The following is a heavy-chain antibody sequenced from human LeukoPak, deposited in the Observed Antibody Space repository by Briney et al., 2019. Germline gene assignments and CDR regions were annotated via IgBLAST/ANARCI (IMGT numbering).Heavy chain of an antibody. CDR1: GLSFTDAW. CDR2: IKAHGDGGTT. Sequence: PGGSLRLSCVASGLSFTDAWMNWVRQAPGRGLEWVGRIKAHGDGGTTDYAAPVKGRFTISRDDSQNTLFLQMKSLKTEDTAVYYCATLLRWWSGVDYWGQGTLVSVSS. V-gene: IGHV3-15*01. CDR3: ATLLRWWSGVDY. J-gene: IGHJ4*02. D-gene: IGHD2-15*01.